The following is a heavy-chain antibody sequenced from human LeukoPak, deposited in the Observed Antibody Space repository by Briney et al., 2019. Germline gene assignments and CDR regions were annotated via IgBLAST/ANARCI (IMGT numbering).Heavy chain of an antibody. CDR1: GYTFTGYY. Sequence: ASVKVSCKASGYTFTGYYMHWVRQAPGQGLEWMGWINPNSGGTNYAQKFQGRVTMTRDTSISTAYMELSRLRSDDTAVYHCASNRGPLSVVAKREDAFDTWGQGTMVTVSS. J-gene: IGHJ3*02. CDR2: INPNSGGT. D-gene: IGHD2-15*01. CDR3: ASNRGPLSVVAKREDAFDT. V-gene: IGHV1-2*02.